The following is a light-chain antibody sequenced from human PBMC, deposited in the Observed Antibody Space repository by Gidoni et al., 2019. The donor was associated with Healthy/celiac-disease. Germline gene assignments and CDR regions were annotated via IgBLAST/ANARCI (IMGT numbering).Light chain of an antibody. CDR3: MQGTHWPLT. CDR1: QSLVCSDGNTS. CDR2: KVS. Sequence: DVVMTQSQPPLPVTLGQPASISCRSRQSLVCSDGNTSVNWFQQRPGQSPRRLIYKVSNWASGVPDRFGGSGSGADFTLKISGVDAEDVGVYCFMQGTHWPLTFGGGTKVEIK. J-gene: IGKJ4*01. V-gene: IGKV2D-30*01.